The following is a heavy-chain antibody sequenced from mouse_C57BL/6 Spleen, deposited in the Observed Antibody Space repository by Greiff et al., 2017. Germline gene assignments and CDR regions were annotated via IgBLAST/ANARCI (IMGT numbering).Heavy chain of an antibody. Sequence: EVQLQQSGPELVKPGASVKISCKASGYSFTDYNMNWVKQSNGKSLEWIGVINPNYGTTSYNQKFKGKATLTVDQSSSTAYMQLNSLTSEDSAVYYGARSGATVVATGGFDYWGQGTTLTVSS. CDR1: GYSFTDYN. D-gene: IGHD1-1*01. CDR2: INPNYGTT. V-gene: IGHV1-39*01. CDR3: ARSGATVVATGGFDY. J-gene: IGHJ2*01.